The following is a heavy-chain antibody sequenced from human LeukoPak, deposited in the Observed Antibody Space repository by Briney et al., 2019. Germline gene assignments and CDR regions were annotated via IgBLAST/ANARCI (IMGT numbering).Heavy chain of an antibody. Sequence: GGSLSLSCAASGFVFSASYMSWVRKAPGKGLEWVATIKTDGSEKYHVDSVSGRFTIYRDNTNDSLFLQMHSLRVDDPAVYYCVRGGHYWGGSWGQGTLVNVS. CDR2: IKTDGSEK. V-gene: IGHV3-7*01. CDR3: VRGGHYWGGS. CDR1: GFVFSASY. J-gene: IGHJ5*01.